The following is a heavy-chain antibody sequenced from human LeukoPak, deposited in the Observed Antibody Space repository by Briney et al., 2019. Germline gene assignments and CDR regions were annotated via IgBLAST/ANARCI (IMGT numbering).Heavy chain of an antibody. J-gene: IGHJ4*02. Sequence: GGSLRLSCSASGFTFSSNSMNWVRQAPAKVLEWVSAISYIGGNTYYADSVKGRFTISRDNSKSTVYLQMNSLRDEDTAVYYCAKLGDAAISDYWGQGTLVTVSS. V-gene: IGHV3-23*01. CDR2: ISYIGGNT. CDR3: AKLGDAAISDY. D-gene: IGHD5-18*01. CDR1: GFTFSSNS.